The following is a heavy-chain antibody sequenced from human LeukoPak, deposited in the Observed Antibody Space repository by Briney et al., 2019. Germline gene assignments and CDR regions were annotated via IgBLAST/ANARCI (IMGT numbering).Heavy chain of an antibody. J-gene: IGHJ4*02. CDR3: ARGDFYASSGYYYESRSFDY. V-gene: IGHV3-11*06. Sequence: GRFTISRDNAKNSLYLQMNSLRAEDTAVYYCARGDFYASSGYYYESRSFDYWGQGTLVTVSS. D-gene: IGHD3-22*01.